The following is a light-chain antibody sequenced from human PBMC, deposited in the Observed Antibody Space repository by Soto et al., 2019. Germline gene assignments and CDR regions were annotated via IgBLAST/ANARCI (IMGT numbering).Light chain of an antibody. Sequence: QSVLTQPASVSGSPGQSITISCTGTSSDIGGYNYVSWYQQHPGKAPKLMIYDVTNRPSGVSNRFSGSKYGNTASLTISGLQAEDGADYYCSSFTSSSPLGVVYGGGTKLTVL. V-gene: IGLV2-14*03. CDR1: SSDIGGYNY. J-gene: IGLJ2*01. CDR3: SSFTSSSPLGVV. CDR2: DVT.